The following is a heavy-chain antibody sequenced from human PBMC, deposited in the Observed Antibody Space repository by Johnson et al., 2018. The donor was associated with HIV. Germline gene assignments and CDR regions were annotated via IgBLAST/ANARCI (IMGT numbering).Heavy chain of an antibody. Sequence: VQLVESGGGVVQPGRSLRLSCAASGFTFSSYAMHWVRQAPGKGLEWVAVISYDGSNKYYADSVKGRFTISRDNSKNTLYVQMSSLRAEDTAVYYCARGQGRWLQLYHAFDIWGPGTVVTVSS. D-gene: IGHD5-24*01. V-gene: IGHV3-30-3*01. CDR2: ISYDGSNK. CDR3: ARGQGRWLQLYHAFDI. J-gene: IGHJ3*02. CDR1: GFTFSSYA.